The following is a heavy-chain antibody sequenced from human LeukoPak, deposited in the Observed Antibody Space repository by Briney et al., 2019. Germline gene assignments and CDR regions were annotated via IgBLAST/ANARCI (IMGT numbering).Heavy chain of an antibody. V-gene: IGHV1-18*01. J-gene: IGHJ3*02. Sequence: ASVKVSCKASGYTFTSYGISWVRQAPGQGLEWMGWISAYNGNTNYAQKLQGRVTMTTDTSTSTAYMELRSLRSDDTAVYYCARDQGSPSFGFLHLDAFDIWGQGTMVTVSS. CDR1: GYTFTSYG. CDR3: ARDQGSPSFGFLHLDAFDI. D-gene: IGHD3-16*01. CDR2: ISAYNGNT.